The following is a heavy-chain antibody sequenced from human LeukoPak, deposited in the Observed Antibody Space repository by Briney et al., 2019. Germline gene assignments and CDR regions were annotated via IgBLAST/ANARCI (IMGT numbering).Heavy chain of an antibody. CDR1: GGSISSGSNY. J-gene: IGHJ6*03. D-gene: IGHD3-10*01. V-gene: IGHV4-61*02. CDR2: VHTSGST. CDR3: ARDRGYYGSGNYNRGRYFYYYMDV. Sequence: SQTLSLTCTVSGGSISSGSNYWSWLRQPAGTGLEWIGRVHTSGSTNYNPSLKSRVIISVDTSKNQFSLKLSSVTAADTAVYYCARDRGYYGSGNYNRGRYFYYYMDVWGKGTTVTISS.